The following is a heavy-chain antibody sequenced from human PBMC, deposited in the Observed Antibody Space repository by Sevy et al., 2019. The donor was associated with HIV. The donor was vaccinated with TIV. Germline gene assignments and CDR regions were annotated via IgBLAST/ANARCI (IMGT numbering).Heavy chain of an antibody. CDR2: ISSGSTYT. Sequence: GGSLRLSCAVSGFTFSDYYMSWIRQAPGKGLEWVSDISSGSTYTKYADSVKGRFTISRDNAKNSLYLQMNSLTAEDTAVYYCARGLGALPGYYYAMDVWGQRTTVTVSS. V-gene: IGHV3-11*06. CDR3: ARGLGALPGYYYAMDV. J-gene: IGHJ6*02. D-gene: IGHD6-6*01. CDR1: GFTFSDYY.